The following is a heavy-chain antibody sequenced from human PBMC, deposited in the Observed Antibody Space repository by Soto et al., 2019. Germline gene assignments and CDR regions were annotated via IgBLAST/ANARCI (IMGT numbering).Heavy chain of an antibody. CDR2: IYDSGTT. CDR3: VRGRYCSSTRCKYHGMDV. J-gene: IGHJ6*02. CDR1: GGSISTYY. V-gene: IGHV4-59*01. D-gene: IGHD2-2*01. Sequence: SETLSLTCTVSGGSISTYYWSWIRQPPGKGLEWIGYIYDSGTTNYNPSLKSRVTISVDTSKNQFSLKLSSVTAADTAVYYCVRGRYCSSTRCKYHGMDVWGQGTTVTVSS.